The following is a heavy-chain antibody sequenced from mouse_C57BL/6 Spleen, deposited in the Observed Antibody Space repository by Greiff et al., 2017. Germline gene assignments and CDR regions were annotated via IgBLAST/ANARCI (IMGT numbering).Heavy chain of an antibody. Sequence: VQRVESGPELVKPGASVKISCKASGYAFSSSWMNWVKQRPGKGLEWIGRIYPGDGDTNYNGKFKGKATLTADKSSSTAYMQLSSLTSEDSAVYFCARFDYAMDYWGQGTSVTVSS. CDR1: GYAFSSSW. V-gene: IGHV1-82*01. CDR2: IYPGDGDT. J-gene: IGHJ4*01. CDR3: ARFDYAMDY.